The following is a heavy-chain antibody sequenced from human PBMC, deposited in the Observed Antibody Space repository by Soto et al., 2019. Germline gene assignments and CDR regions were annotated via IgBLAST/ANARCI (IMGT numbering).Heavy chain of an antibody. J-gene: IGHJ3*02. CDR1: GGSISSSNW. Sequence: SETLSLTCAVSGGSISSSNWWSWVRQPPGKGLEWIGEIYHSGSTNYNPSLKSRVTISVDKSKNQFSLKLSSVTAADTAVYYCGRYYYDSSGWPGAFDIWGQGTMVTVSS. CDR2: IYHSGST. CDR3: GRYYYDSSGWPGAFDI. D-gene: IGHD3-22*01. V-gene: IGHV4-4*02.